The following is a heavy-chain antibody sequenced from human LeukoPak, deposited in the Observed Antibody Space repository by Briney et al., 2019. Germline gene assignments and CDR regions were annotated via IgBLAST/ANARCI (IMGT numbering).Heavy chain of an antibody. V-gene: IGHV1-2*02. J-gene: IGHJ4*02. CDR3: ARDVDTAMVTDYFDY. D-gene: IGHD5-18*01. Sequence: GSVKVSCKASGYTFTSYDINWVRQATGQGREWMGWINPNSGGTNYAQKFQGRVTMTRDTSISTAYMELSRLRSDDTAVYYCARDVDTAMVTDYFDYWGQGTLVTVSS. CDR2: INPNSGGT. CDR1: GYTFTSYD.